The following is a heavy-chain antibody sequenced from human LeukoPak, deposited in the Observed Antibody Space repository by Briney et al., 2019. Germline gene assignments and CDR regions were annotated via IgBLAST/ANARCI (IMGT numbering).Heavy chain of an antibody. CDR3: AKDRGPQWWGSFDY. Sequence: ASVKVSCKASGYAFISYDINWVRQATGQGLEWVGYMNPNSGNTGYAQKFQGRVTMTRDTSISTAYMELSRLTSDDTAVYYCAKDRGPQWWGSFDYWGRGTLVTVSS. V-gene: IGHV1-8*01. CDR1: GYAFISYD. J-gene: IGHJ4*02. D-gene: IGHD3-16*01. CDR2: MNPNSGNT.